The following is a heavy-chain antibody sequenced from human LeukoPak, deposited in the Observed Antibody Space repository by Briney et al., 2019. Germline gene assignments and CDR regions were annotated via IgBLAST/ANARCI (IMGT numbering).Heavy chain of an antibody. CDR2: ISYDGSNK. V-gene: IGHV3-30*03. J-gene: IGHJ4*02. CDR3: AGEKPTTLDAPFFDY. D-gene: IGHD1-1*01. CDR1: GFTFSSYG. Sequence: GSLRLSCAASGFTFSSYGMHWVRQAPGKGLEWVAVISYDGSNKYYADSVKGRFTISRDNSKNTLYLQMNSLRAEDTAVYYCAGEKPTTLDAPFFDYWGQGTLVTVSS.